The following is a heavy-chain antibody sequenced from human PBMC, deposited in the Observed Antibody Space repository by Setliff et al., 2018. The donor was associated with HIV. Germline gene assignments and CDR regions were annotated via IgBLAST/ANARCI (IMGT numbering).Heavy chain of an antibody. CDR2: ITGDSATI. CDR1: GFTFSPYS. Sequence: PGGSLRLSCAASGFTFSPYSMNWVRQTPGKGLEWVSYITGDSATIYYADSVKGRFTISRDNTQNSLYLQMNSLRAEDTAVYYCAKKAAAYTSGSWLHYWGQGTLVTVSS. V-gene: IGHV3-48*04. J-gene: IGHJ4*02. CDR3: AKKAAAYTSGSWLHY. D-gene: IGHD3-10*01.